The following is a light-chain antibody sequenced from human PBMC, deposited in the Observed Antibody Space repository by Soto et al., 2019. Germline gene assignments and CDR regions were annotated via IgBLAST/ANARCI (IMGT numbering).Light chain of an antibody. V-gene: IGKV1-5*03. J-gene: IGKJ1*01. Sequence: IQMTQSPSTLSASVGDRVTITCRASQSFSSWLAWYQQKPGKAPKLLISKTSNLETWVPSRFSGSGYGTEFTLTISRLQPDDFATYYCLQYNDYPCTFGQGTRVEVK. CDR3: LQYNDYPCT. CDR1: QSFSSW. CDR2: KTS.